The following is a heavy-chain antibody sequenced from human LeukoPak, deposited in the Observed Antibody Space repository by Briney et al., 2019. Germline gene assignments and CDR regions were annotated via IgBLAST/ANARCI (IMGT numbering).Heavy chain of an antibody. CDR3: ARQSVGTGTTDMWFDP. J-gene: IGHJ5*02. CDR2: IYTSGST. D-gene: IGHD1-7*01. V-gene: IGHV4-4*09. Sequence: SETLSLTCTVSGGSISSYYWSWIRQPPGKGLEWIGCIYTSGSTNYNPSLKSRVTISVDTSKNQFSLKLSSVTAADTAVYYCARQSVGTGTTDMWFDPWGQGTLVTVSS. CDR1: GGSISSYY.